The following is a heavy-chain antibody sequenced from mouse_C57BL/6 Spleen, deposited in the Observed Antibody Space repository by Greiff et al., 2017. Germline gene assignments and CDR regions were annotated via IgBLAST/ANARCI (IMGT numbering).Heavy chain of an antibody. V-gene: IGHV1-22*01. Sequence: VQLQQSGPELVKPGASVKMSCKASGYTFTDYNMHWVKQSHGKSLEWIGYINPNNGGTSYNQKFKGKATLTVNKSSSTAYMELRSLTSEDSAVYYCAPYDYGGGYAMDYWGQGTSVTVSS. CDR1: GYTFTDYN. CDR2: INPNNGGT. J-gene: IGHJ4*01. CDR3: APYDYGGGYAMDY. D-gene: IGHD2-4*01.